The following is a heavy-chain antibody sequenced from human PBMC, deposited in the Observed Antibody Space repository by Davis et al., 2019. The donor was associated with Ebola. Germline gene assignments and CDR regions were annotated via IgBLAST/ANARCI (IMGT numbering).Heavy chain of an antibody. J-gene: IGHJ4*02. CDR2: IGTAGDT. Sequence: PGGSLRLSCAASGFTFSSYDMHWVRQATGKGLEWVSAIGTAGDTYYPGSVKGRFTISRDNAKNSLYLQMNSLRDEDTAVYYCARDITTKPFDYWGQGTLVTVSS. CDR3: ARDITTKPFDY. CDR1: GFTFSSYD. D-gene: IGHD1-1*01. V-gene: IGHV3-13*01.